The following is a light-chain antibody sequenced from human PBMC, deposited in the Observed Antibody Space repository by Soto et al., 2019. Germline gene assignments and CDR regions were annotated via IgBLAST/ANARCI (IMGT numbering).Light chain of an antibody. V-gene: IGKV2-40*01. Sequence: DIVMTQTPLSLPVTPGEPAYISCRSSQSLLDSDDGNTYLDWYLQKPGQSPQLLIYTVSYLASGVPDRFSGSGSGTDFTLKISRVEAEDVGVYYCMQRIVFPYTFGQGTKLEIK. CDR2: TVS. CDR1: QSLLDSDDGNTY. CDR3: MQRIVFPYT. J-gene: IGKJ2*01.